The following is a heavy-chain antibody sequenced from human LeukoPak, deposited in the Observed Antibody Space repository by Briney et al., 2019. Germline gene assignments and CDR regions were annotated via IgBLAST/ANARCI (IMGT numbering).Heavy chain of an antibody. V-gene: IGHV4-38-2*02. CDR2: IYHSGST. Sequence: SETLSLTCTVSGYSISSGYYWGWIRQPPGKGLEWIGSIYHSGSTYYNPSLKSRVTISVDTSKNQFSLKLSSVTAADTAVYYCARVVNRVYFDYWGQGTLVTVSS. J-gene: IGHJ4*02. D-gene: IGHD4-23*01. CDR1: GYSISSGYY. CDR3: ARVVNRVYFDY.